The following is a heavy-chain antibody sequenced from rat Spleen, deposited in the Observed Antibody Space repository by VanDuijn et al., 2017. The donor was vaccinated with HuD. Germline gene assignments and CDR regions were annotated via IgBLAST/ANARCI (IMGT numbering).Heavy chain of an antibody. D-gene: IGHD1-9*01. V-gene: IGHV5S23*01. J-gene: IGHJ4*01. Sequence: EVQLVESGGGLVQPGRSLKLSCAASGFTFSNYDMAWVRQAPTKGLERVASISTGGGNTYYRDPVKGRFTISRDNAKSTLYLQMDSLRSEDTATYYCAKKGTYYGYLYVMDAWGQGASVTVSS. CDR1: GFTFSNYD. CDR3: AKKGTYYGYLYVMDA. CDR2: ISTGGGNT.